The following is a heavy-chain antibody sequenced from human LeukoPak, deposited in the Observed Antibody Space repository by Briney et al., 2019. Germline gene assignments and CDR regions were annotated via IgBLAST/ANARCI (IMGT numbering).Heavy chain of an antibody. CDR3: ARHRAYSSSSPFDY. J-gene: IGHJ4*02. CDR1: GSSISSDY. Sequence: SETLSLTFTVSGSSISSDYWSWIRQPPGKGLEWIGYIYYTGSTNYNPSLKSRVTMFVDMSKNQFFLRLSSVAAADTAVYYCARHRAYSSSSPFDYWGQGTLVTVSS. CDR2: IYYTGST. D-gene: IGHD6-6*01. V-gene: IGHV4-59*08.